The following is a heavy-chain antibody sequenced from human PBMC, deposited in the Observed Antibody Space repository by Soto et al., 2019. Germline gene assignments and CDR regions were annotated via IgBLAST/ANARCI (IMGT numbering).Heavy chain of an antibody. D-gene: IGHD6-19*01. J-gene: IGHJ4*02. V-gene: IGHV1-18*01. CDR3: ARAGIAVANKYFDY. CDR1: GYTFTSYG. CDR2: ISAYNGNT. Sequence: GASVKVSCTASGYTFTSYGISWVRQAPGQGLEWMGWISAYNGNTNYAQKLQGRVTMTTDTSTSTAYMELRSLRSEDTAVYYCARAGIAVANKYFDYWGQGTLVTVSS.